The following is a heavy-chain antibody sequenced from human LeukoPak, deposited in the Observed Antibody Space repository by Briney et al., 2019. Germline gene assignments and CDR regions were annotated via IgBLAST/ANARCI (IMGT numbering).Heavy chain of an antibody. Sequence: ASVKVSCKASGYTFTGYYMHWVRQAPGQGLEWMGWINPNSGGTNYAQKFQGRVTMTRDTSISTAYMELSRLRSDDTAVYYCADRYREVGALPSYFKYLCQETPGSPSP. V-gene: IGHV1-2*02. CDR2: INPNSGGT. CDR1: GYTFTGYY. J-gene: IGHJ4*03. D-gene: IGHD1-1*01. CDR3: ADRYREVGALPSYFKY.